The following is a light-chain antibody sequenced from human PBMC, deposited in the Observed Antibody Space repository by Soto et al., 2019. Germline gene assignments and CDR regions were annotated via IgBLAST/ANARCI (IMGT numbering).Light chain of an antibody. Sequence: QSALTQPASMSGSPGQSITISCTGTSSDVGGYNYVSWYQQHPGKAPKLMIYDVSNRPSGVSNRFSGSKSGNTASLTISGLQAEDEADYYCSSYTSSSTTHYVFGTGTKLTVL. CDR3: SSYTSSSTTHYV. J-gene: IGLJ1*01. CDR2: DVS. V-gene: IGLV2-14*01. CDR1: SSDVGGYNY.